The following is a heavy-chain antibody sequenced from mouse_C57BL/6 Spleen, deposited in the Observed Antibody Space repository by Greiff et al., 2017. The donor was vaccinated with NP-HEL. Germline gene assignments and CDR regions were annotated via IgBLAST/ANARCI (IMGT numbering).Heavy chain of an antibody. CDR1: GFSFNTYA. Sequence: GGGLVQPKGSLKLSCAASGFSFNTYAMNWVRQAPGKGLEWVARIRSKSNNYATYYADSVKDRFTISRDDSESMLYLQMNNLKTEDTAMYYCVRLPYYGSSYDWYFDVWGTGTTVTVSS. V-gene: IGHV10-1*01. CDR2: IRSKSNNYAT. CDR3: VRLPYYGSSYDWYFDV. J-gene: IGHJ1*03. D-gene: IGHD1-1*01.